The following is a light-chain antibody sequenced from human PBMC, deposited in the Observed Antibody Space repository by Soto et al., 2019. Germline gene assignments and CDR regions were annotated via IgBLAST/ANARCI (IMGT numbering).Light chain of an antibody. CDR1: QSVSSSY. Sequence: EIVLTQSPGTLSLSPGERASLSCRASQSVSSSYVAWYQQKPGQAPRLLIYGASSRATGIPDRFSGSGSGTDFSLTISRLEPEDFAVYYCQRYGSSRTFGQGTKVDIK. J-gene: IGKJ1*01. V-gene: IGKV3-20*01. CDR2: GAS. CDR3: QRYGSSRT.